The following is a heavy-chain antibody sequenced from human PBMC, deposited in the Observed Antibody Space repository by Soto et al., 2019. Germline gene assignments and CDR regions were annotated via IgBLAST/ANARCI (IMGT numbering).Heavy chain of an antibody. CDR3: AHRVLRTVFGLVTTTAIYFDS. J-gene: IGHJ4*02. CDR2: IYWDDDK. D-gene: IGHD3-3*01. Sequence: QITLNESGPTQVKPRQTLKLTCTFFGFSLTPSGVGVGWIRQSPGKAPEWLALIYWDDDKRYSPSLKSRLTITKDPSKNQVVLTMADLDPAYTATYYCAHRVLRTVFGLVTTTAIYFDSWGQGTPVAVSS. V-gene: IGHV2-5*02. CDR1: GFSLTPSGVG.